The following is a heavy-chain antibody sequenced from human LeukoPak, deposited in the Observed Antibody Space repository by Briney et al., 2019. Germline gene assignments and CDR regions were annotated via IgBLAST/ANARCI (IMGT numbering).Heavy chain of an antibody. CDR3: ARGYTGYAFDI. Sequence: GGSLRPSCAASGFTFSSYDMHWVRQATGKGLEWVSAIGTAGDTYYPGSVKGRFTISRENAKNSLYLQMNSLRAGDTAVYYCARGYTGYAFDIRGQGTMVTVSS. V-gene: IGHV3-13*01. CDR1: GFTFSSYD. CDR2: IGTAGDT. J-gene: IGHJ3*02. D-gene: IGHD1-1*01.